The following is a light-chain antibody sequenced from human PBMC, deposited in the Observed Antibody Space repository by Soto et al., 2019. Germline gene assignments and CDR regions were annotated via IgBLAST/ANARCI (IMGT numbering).Light chain of an antibody. CDR1: SSNIGSNP. V-gene: IGLV1-44*01. Sequence: QAVVTQPPSASATPGQRVTISCSGSSSNIGSNPVNWYQLLPGTAPKVFIYTNNQRPSGVPDRFSGSKSGTSASLAISGLQSEDEADYYCAAWDDSLNGVVFGGGTKLTVL. J-gene: IGLJ2*01. CDR3: AAWDDSLNGVV. CDR2: TNN.